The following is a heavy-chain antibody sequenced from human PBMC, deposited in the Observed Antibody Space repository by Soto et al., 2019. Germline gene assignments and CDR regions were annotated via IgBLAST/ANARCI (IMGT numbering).Heavy chain of an antibody. Sequence: QVQLVQSGAEVKKPGASVKVSCKASGYTFTSYAMHWVRQAPGQRLEWMGWINAGNGNTKYSQKFQGRVTITRDTSASTAYMELSSLRSEDTAVYYCARALGELLDLDYWGQGTLVTVSS. D-gene: IGHD3-10*01. CDR3: ARALGELLDLDY. J-gene: IGHJ4*02. CDR2: INAGNGNT. CDR1: GYTFTSYA. V-gene: IGHV1-3*01.